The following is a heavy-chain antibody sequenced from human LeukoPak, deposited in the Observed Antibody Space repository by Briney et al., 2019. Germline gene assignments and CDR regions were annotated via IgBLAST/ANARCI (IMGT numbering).Heavy chain of an antibody. Sequence: GGSLRLSCAASGFTFSSYSMNWVRQAPGKGLEWVSFISSSSGYIYYADSVKGRFTISRDNAKNSLYLQMNRLRAEDTAVYYCARDNGYCSSTTCFYFDYWGQGTLVTVSS. V-gene: IGHV3-21*01. CDR3: ARDNGYCSSTTCFYFDY. CDR1: GFTFSSYS. J-gene: IGHJ4*02. CDR2: ISSSSGYI. D-gene: IGHD2-2*03.